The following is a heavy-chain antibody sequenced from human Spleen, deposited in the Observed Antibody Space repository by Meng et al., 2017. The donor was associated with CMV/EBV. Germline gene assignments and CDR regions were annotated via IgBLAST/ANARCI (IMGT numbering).Heavy chain of an antibody. D-gene: IGHD3-22*01. CDR1: GFTFSSYA. Sequence: ESLKISCAASGFTFSSYAMNWVRQAPGKGLEWVGEINHTGNTNYNPSLKSRVTMSVDSSKNQFSLNLTSVTAADTAVYYCARGRKPPYYFDESAYLGHGMDVWGQGTTVTVSS. CDR3: ARGRKPPYYFDESAYLGHGMDV. CDR2: INHTGNT. J-gene: IGHJ6*02. V-gene: IGHV4-34*01.